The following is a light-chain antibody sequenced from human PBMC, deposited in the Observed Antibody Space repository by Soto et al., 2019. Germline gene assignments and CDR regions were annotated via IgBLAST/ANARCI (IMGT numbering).Light chain of an antibody. J-gene: IGKJ1*01. CDR2: GAS. CDR3: QQCHRYLT. Sequence: TQSPSTLSASVGDRVTITCRASESMSNCLAWYQQKPGKAPKLLISGASSLQSGVPSRLSGSASGTEFTLTISSLQPDDIATYYCQQCHRYLTFGQGTKVDIK. V-gene: IGKV1-5*01. CDR1: ESMSNC.